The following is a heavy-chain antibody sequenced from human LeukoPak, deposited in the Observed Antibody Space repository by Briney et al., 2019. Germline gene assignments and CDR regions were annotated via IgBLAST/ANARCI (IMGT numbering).Heavy chain of an antibody. J-gene: IGHJ6*03. Sequence: SETLSLTCTVSSGSISTYYWSWIRQPPGKGLEWIGYIYHTGTTNYNPSLKSRVTISLDTSKNQFSLKLSSVTAADTAVYYCARDGSGYYYMDVWGKGTTVTVSS. CDR2: IYHTGTT. CDR1: SGSISTYY. V-gene: IGHV4-59*12. D-gene: IGHD3-3*01. CDR3: ARDGSGYYYMDV.